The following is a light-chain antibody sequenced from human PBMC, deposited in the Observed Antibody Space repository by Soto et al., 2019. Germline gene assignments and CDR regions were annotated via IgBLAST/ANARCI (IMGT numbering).Light chain of an antibody. V-gene: IGLV3-21*02. CDR2: DDR. J-gene: IGLJ1*01. Sequence: SYELTQPPSVSVAPGQTARITCGGNNIGSKSVHWYQQKPGQAPVLVVYDDRARPSGIPERFSGSNSGNKATLTISRVEAGDEGEYYCQVWDRPSNHEVFGTGTKVTVL. CDR3: QVWDRPSNHEV. CDR1: NIGSKS.